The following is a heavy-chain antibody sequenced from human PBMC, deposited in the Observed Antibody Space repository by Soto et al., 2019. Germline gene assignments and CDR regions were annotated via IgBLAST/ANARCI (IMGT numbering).Heavy chain of an antibody. CDR2: ISFNGGDT. CDR3: VKDGAVTFSGWFFDY. J-gene: IGHJ4*02. V-gene: IGHV3-64D*06. D-gene: IGHD4-4*01. Sequence: GGSLRLGCSSSGFRFRRFAIHWFRKAPGKGLVYVSGISFNGGDTYHADSVKGRFSISRDNSKNTVYLQMSSLRAEDTAVYYCVKDGAVTFSGWFFDYWGQGTPVTVSS. CDR1: GFRFRRFA.